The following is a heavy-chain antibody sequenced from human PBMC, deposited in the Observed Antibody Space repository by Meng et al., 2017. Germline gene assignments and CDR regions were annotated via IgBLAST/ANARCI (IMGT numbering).Heavy chain of an antibody. Sequence: QGQLVQSGAEVKKPGASGKVSCKASGYTFTGYYMHWVRQAPGQGLEWMGRINPNSGGTNYAQKFQGRVTMTRDTSISTAYMELSRLRSDDTAVYYCARFGGIVATISAFDYWGQGTLVTVSS. V-gene: IGHV1-2*06. CDR1: GYTFTGYY. CDR3: ARFGGIVATISAFDY. CDR2: INPNSGGT. D-gene: IGHD5-12*01. J-gene: IGHJ4*02.